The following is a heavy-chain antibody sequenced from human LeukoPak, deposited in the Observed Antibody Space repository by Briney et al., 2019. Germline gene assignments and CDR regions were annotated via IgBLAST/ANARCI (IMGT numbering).Heavy chain of an antibody. J-gene: IGHJ4*02. Sequence: GGSLRLSCAASGFTFSSYAMSWVRQAPGKGLEWVSAISGSGGSTYCADSVKGRFTISRDNSKNTLYLQMNSLRAEGTAVYYCAKGGVITTSPRFGYWGQGTLVTVSS. CDR2: ISGSGGST. CDR1: GFTFSSYA. CDR3: AKGGVITTSPRFGY. V-gene: IGHV3-23*01. D-gene: IGHD3-22*01.